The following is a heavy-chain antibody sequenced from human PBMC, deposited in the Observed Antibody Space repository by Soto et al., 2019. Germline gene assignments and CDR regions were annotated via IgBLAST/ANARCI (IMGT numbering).Heavy chain of an antibody. CDR3: ARALTKGLDV. CDR2: INTYNGYT. D-gene: IGHD4-4*01. J-gene: IGHJ6*02. V-gene: IGHV1-18*01. Sequence: QVHLVQSGAEVKKPGASVKVSCKASGYTFTSCGISWVRQAPGQGLEWMGLINTYNGYTNYPQNFQGRVTMTTDTSTGTVYMELRSLTSDDTAVYYCARALTKGLDVCGQGTTVTVSS. CDR1: GYTFTSCG.